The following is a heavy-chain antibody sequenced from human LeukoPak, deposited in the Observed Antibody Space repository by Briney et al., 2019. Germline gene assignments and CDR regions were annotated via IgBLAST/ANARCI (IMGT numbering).Heavy chain of an antibody. CDR3: AKGIHYYDSSGYYPLRDAFDI. Sequence: PGRSLRLSCAASGFTFSSYGMHWVRQAPGKGLEWVAVISYDGSNKYYAGSVKGRFTTSRDNSKNTLYLQMNSLRAEDTAVYYCAKGIHYYDSSGYYPLRDAFDIWGQGTMVTVSS. CDR2: ISYDGSNK. CDR1: GFTFSSYG. V-gene: IGHV3-30*18. J-gene: IGHJ3*02. D-gene: IGHD3-22*01.